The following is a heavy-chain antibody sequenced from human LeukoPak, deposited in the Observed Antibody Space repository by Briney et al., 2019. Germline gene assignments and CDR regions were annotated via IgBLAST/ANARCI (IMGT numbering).Heavy chain of an antibody. Sequence: GGSLRLSCAASGFTFNNYWMSWVRQVPGKGLQWVANIKQDGSAKFYVDSVKGRFTISRDNTKNSLYLRMNSLRVEDTAVYYCARGDFSDYGDYVDAFDIWGQGTMVTVSS. CDR1: GFTFNNYW. V-gene: IGHV3-7*01. CDR3: ARGDFSDYGDYVDAFDI. J-gene: IGHJ3*02. D-gene: IGHD4-17*01. CDR2: IKQDGSAK.